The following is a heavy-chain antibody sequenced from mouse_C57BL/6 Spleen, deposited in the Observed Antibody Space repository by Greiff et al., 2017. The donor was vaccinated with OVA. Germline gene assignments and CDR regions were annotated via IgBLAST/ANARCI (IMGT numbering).Heavy chain of an antibody. CDR1: FFSLTSYG. D-gene: IGHD2-4*01. Sequence: VQLQQSGPGLVQPSARVSLHPTVSFFSLTSYGVHWVRQSPGKGLEWLGVIWRGGSTDYNAAFMSRLSITKDNSKSQIFSKMNSLQSDDTAIYDCAKNDYDGLDYWGQGTTLTVSS. CDR2: IWRGGST. CDR3: AKNDYDGLDY. J-gene: IGHJ2*01. V-gene: IGHV2-5*01.